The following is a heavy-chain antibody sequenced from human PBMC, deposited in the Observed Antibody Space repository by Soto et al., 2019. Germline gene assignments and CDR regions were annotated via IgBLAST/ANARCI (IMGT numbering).Heavy chain of an antibody. D-gene: IGHD3-3*01. CDR3: ATARRVADFWSGYYYFDY. V-gene: IGHV1-24*01. Sequence: ASVKVSFKVSGYTLTELSMHWVRQAPGKGLEWMGGFDPEDGETIYAQKFQGRVTMTEDTSTDTAYMELSSLRSEDTAVYYCATARRVADFWSGYYYFDYWGQGTLVTVSS. CDR2: FDPEDGET. CDR1: GYTLTELS. J-gene: IGHJ4*02.